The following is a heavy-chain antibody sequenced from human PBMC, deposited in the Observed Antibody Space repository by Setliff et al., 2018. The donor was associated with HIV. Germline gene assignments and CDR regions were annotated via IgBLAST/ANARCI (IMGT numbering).Heavy chain of an antibody. CDR1: GDSITNSMHY. CDR3: ASERHSDSSGYYLRSPYDH. J-gene: IGHJ4*02. D-gene: IGHD3-22*01. Sequence: PSETLSLTCTVSGDSITNSMHYWSWIRQPPGKGLEWIGEINHSGSTNYNPSLKSRVTISVDTSKNQFSLKLSSVTAADTAVYYCASERHSDSSGYYLRSPYDHWGQGTLVTVSS. CDR2: INHSGST. V-gene: IGHV4-39*07.